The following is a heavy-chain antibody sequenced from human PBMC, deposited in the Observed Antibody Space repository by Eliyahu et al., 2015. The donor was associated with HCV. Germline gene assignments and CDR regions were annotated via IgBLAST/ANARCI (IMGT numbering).Heavy chain of an antibody. Sequence: EVQLAESGGGLVRPGGSLRLSGSAXGXSISGXXMHWVRQAPGKGLVWVSRIDGDGSATTYADSVKGRFTISRDDAKNTVYLQMNSLRAEDTAVYYCARDSDGGWYELDLWGQGNLVTVSS. J-gene: IGHJ4*02. D-gene: IGHD6-19*01. V-gene: IGHV3-74*03. CDR3: ARDSDGGWYELDL. CDR1: GXSISGXX. CDR2: IDGDGSAT.